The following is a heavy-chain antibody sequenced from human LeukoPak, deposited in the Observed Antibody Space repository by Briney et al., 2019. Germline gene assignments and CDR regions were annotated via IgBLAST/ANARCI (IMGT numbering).Heavy chain of an antibody. Sequence: GGSLRLSCAASGFTFSSYEMNWVRQAPGKGLEWVSYISSSGSTIYYADSVKGRFTISRDNAKNTLYLQMNSLRAEDTAVYYCARDRYLVYDSSGYYRIWGQGTLVTVSS. CDR3: ARDRYLVYDSSGYYRI. CDR1: GFTFSSYE. J-gene: IGHJ4*02. V-gene: IGHV3-48*03. CDR2: ISSSGSTI. D-gene: IGHD3-22*01.